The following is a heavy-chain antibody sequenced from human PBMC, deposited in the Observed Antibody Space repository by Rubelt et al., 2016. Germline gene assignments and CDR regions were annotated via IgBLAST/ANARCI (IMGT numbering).Heavy chain of an antibody. D-gene: IGHD3-16*01. V-gene: IGHV3-23*01. CDR2: ISESGGST. Sequence: GKGLEWVSAISESGGSTYYADSVKGRFTISRDNSKNTLYLQMNSLRAEDTAVYYCARDWVYGMDVWGQGTTVTVSS. CDR3: ARDWVYGMDV. J-gene: IGHJ6*02.